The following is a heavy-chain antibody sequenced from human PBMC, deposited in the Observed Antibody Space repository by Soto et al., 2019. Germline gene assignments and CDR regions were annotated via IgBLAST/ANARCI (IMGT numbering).Heavy chain of an antibody. CDR1: GFTFGDYA. D-gene: IGHD3-10*01. V-gene: IGHV3-49*03. Sequence: EVHLVESGGGLVQPGRSLRLSCTTSGFTFGDYAMSWFRQAPGKGPEFLGHIMSKEYGGTAIYAPSVKGRITISRDDSKRIAYLEMYGLNTEETAVYYCVRNIHRGTAGHWGQGTLVSVSS. CDR3: VRNIHRGTAGH. CDR2: IMSKEYGGTA. J-gene: IGHJ4*02.